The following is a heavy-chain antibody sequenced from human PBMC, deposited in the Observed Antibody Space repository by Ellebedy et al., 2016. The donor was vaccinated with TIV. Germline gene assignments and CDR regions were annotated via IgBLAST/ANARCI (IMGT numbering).Heavy chain of an antibody. J-gene: IGHJ4*02. V-gene: IGHV3-23*01. D-gene: IGHD2-2*02. CDR2: ISGSGGST. Sequence: GGSLRLXXAASGFTFSSHAMSWVRQAPGKGLEWVSAISGSGGSTYYADSVKGRFTISRDNSKNTLYLQMNSLRAEDTAVYYCAKGSLVVVPPAINDYWGQGTLVTVSS. CDR3: AKGSLVVVPPAINDY. CDR1: GFTFSSHA.